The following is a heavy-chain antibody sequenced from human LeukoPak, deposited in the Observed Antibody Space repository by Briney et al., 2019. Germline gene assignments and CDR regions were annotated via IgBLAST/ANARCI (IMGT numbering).Heavy chain of an antibody. CDR1: VYTLTKYG. V-gene: IGHV1-18*01. Sequence: ASVPDSFQCSVYTLTKYGISWVRPAAGQEGEGMGFISAYNGNTNLAQKLQGRVTMTTDTSTSTAYMELRSLGYDETAVYYCARVSAITMVRGVIGFDIWGQGTMVTVSS. J-gene: IGHJ3*02. D-gene: IGHD3-10*01. CDR2: ISAYNGNT. CDR3: ARVSAITMVRGVIGFDI.